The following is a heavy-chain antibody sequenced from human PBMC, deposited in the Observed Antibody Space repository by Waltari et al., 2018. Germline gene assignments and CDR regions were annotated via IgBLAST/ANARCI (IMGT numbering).Heavy chain of an antibody. Sequence: QVQLQESGPGLVKPSQTLSLTCPVSGGSISSVNYYFSWIRQPPGKGLEWIGYIYYSGSTYYNPSLKSRVTISVDTSKNQFSLKLSSVTAADTAVYYCARGGSIFGVVTPVDVWGKGTTVTISS. J-gene: IGHJ6*04. V-gene: IGHV4-30-4*08. D-gene: IGHD3-3*01. CDR2: IYYSGST. CDR3: ARGGSIFGVVTPVDV. CDR1: GGSISSVNYY.